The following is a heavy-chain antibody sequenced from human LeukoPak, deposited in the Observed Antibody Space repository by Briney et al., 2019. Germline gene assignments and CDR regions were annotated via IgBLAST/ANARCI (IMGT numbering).Heavy chain of an antibody. D-gene: IGHD6-13*01. CDR3: ASQQQLVNFYY. V-gene: IGHV1-18*01. Sequence: ASVKVSCKASGYTFPSYGISWVRQAPGQGLEWMGWISAYNGNTNYAQKLQGRVTMTTDTSTSTAYMELRSLRSDDTAVYYCASQQQLVNFYYWGQGTLVTVSS. CDR2: ISAYNGNT. J-gene: IGHJ4*02. CDR1: GYTFPSYG.